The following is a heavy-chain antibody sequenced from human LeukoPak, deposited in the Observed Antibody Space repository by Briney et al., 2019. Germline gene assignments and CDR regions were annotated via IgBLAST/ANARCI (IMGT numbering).Heavy chain of an antibody. CDR1: GYTFTSYD. CDR2: MNPNSGNT. V-gene: IGHV1-8*03. Sequence: ASVKVSCKASGYTFTSYDINWVRQATGQGLEWMGWMNPNSGNTGYAQKFQGRVTITRNTSISTAYMELSSLRSEDTAAYYCARSSSLNRHQIGYWGQGTLVTVSS. J-gene: IGHJ4*02. D-gene: IGHD1-14*01. CDR3: ARSSSLNRHQIGY.